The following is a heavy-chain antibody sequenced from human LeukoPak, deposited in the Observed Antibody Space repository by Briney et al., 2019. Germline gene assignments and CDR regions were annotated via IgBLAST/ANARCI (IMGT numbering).Heavy chain of an antibody. CDR3: AGIPVFGVVLHQEPV. V-gene: IGHV1-69*10. Sequence: SVKLSCKASGYTFTSYGICWVRQPPGQGLEWMGVFIPILDTANSTQKFQGRLTITADISTNTVYMELSSLRFDDTAVYFCAGIPVFGVVLHQEPVWGKGTTVIVSS. D-gene: IGHD3-3*01. CDR2: FIPILDTA. J-gene: IGHJ6*03. CDR1: GYTFTSYG.